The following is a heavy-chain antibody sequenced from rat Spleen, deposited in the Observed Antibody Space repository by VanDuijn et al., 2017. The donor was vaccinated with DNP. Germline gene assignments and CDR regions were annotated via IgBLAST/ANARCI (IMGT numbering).Heavy chain of an antibody. D-gene: IGHD1-1*01. J-gene: IGHJ3*01. CDR2: ISYDGGRT. CDR1: GFTFSDYY. V-gene: IGHV5-22*01. CDR3: ARPMSYYSGGFAY. Sequence: EVQLVESGGGVVQPGRSLKLSCAASGFTFSDYYMAWVRQAPTKGLEWVAYISYDGGRTYYGDSVKGRFTISRDNAKSTLSLQMNSLRSEDMATYYCARPMSYYSGGFAYWGQGTLVTVSS.